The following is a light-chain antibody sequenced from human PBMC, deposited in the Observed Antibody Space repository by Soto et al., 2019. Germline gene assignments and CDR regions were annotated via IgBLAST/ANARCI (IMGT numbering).Light chain of an antibody. CDR2: KAS. Sequence: IQMTQSPSSLSASVGDSVTITCRASQGINNYLAWYQQKPGKVPVLLIYKASTLKSGVPARFSGSGSGTDFTLSITSLQPEDFATYYCQQLNTYPVTFGGGTKVDIK. J-gene: IGKJ4*01. V-gene: IGKV1-13*02. CDR3: QQLNTYPVT. CDR1: QGINNY.